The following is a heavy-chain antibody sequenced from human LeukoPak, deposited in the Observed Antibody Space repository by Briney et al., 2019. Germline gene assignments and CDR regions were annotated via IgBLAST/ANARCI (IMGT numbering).Heavy chain of an antibody. J-gene: IGHJ4*02. CDR3: ARGVEYYDFWSGYSDLYYFDY. CDR2: IGTAGDT. D-gene: IGHD3-3*01. V-gene: IGHV3-13*01. CDR1: GFTVSSNY. Sequence: GGSLRLSCAASGFTVSSNYMSWVRQATGKGLEWVSAIGTAGDTYYPGSVKGRFTISRENAKNSLYLQMNSLRAGDTAVYYCARGVEYYDFWSGYSDLYYFDYWGQGTLVTVSS.